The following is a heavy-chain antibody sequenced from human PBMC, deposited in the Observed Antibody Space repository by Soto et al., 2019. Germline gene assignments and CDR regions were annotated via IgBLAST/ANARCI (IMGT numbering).Heavy chain of an antibody. CDR1: GYTFTGYC. CDR3: ARDFKGGRPFYGMDV. V-gene: IGHV1-2*04. D-gene: IGHD6-6*01. Sequence: ASVKVSCKASGYTFTGYCIHWVRQAPGRGLEWMGWINPNSGDTRYSQKFQGWVTMTRDTSVSTAYMELSRLRSDDTAVYYCARDFKGGRPFYGMDVWGQGTTVTVSS. J-gene: IGHJ6*02. CDR2: INPNSGDT.